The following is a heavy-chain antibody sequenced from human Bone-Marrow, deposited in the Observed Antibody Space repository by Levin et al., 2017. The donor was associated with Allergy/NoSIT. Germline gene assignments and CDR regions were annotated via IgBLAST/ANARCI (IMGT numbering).Heavy chain of an antibody. D-gene: IGHD1-14*01. CDR2: IYPDDSDT. CDR1: GYSFTTSW. Sequence: GESLKISCKGSGYSFTTSWLGWVRQMPGKGLEWMGIIYPDDSDTRNSPSFQGQVTISADKSIRTAYLQWSSLKASDTAIYYCARRYRNYYFAFWGQGALVTVSS. V-gene: IGHV5-51*01. CDR3: ARRYRNYYFAF. J-gene: IGHJ4*02.